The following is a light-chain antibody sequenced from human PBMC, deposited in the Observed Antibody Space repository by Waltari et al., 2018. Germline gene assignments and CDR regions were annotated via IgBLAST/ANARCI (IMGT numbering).Light chain of an antibody. CDR2: LGS. J-gene: IGKJ4*01. CDR3: MQALQTPLT. V-gene: IGKV2-28*01. Sequence: DMVMTQSPLSLPVTPGEPAFIPCRSTQSLLHSNGYNYLDWYLQKPGQSPQLLIYLGSNRASGVPDRFSGSGLGTDFTLKISRVEAEDVGVYYCMQALQTPLTFGGGTKVEIK. CDR1: QSLLHSNGYNY.